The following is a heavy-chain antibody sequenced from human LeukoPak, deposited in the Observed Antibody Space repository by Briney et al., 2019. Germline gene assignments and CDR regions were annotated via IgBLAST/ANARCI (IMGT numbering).Heavy chain of an antibody. CDR1: GGSISSYY. D-gene: IGHD3-9*01. CDR2: IYTSGST. V-gene: IGHV4-4*07. J-gene: IGHJ4*02. Sequence: SETLSLTCTVSGGSISSYYWSWIRQPAGKGLEWIGRIYTSGSTNYNPSLKSRVTMSVDTSKNQFSLKLSSVTAADTAVYYCARLYYDILTGYYAFDYWGQGILVTVSS. CDR3: ARLYYDILTGYYAFDY.